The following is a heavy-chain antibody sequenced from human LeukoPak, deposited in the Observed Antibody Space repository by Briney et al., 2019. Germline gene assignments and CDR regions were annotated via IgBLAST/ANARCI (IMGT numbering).Heavy chain of an antibody. D-gene: IGHD6-19*01. CDR1: GYTFTGYY. V-gene: IGHV1-2*06. CDR3: ARELGSGWSQNCFDP. CDR2: INPNSGGT. J-gene: IGHJ5*02. Sequence: GSSVKVSCKASGYTFTGYYMQWVRQAPGQGLEWMGRINPNSGGTNYAHKFQGRVSMTRDTSISTAYMELSRLRYDDTAVYYCARELGSGWSQNCFDPWGQGTLVTVSS.